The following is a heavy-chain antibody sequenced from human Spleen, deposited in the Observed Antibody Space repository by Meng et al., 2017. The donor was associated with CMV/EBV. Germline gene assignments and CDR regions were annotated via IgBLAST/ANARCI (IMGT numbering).Heavy chain of an antibody. CDR3: ARGGHYHDTGAYASY. CDR2: IKQDGNDK. J-gene: IGHJ4*02. D-gene: IGHD3-22*01. Sequence: LSLTCAASGFTFTYYWMTWVRQAPGKGLEWVANIKQDGNDKYYVDSVKGRFTISRDNAKNSLFLQMNSLRAEDTAVYYCARGGHYHDTGAYASYWGQGTRVTVSS. V-gene: IGHV3-7*01. CDR1: GFTFTYYW.